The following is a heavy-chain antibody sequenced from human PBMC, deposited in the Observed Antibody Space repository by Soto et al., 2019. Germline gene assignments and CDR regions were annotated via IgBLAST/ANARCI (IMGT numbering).Heavy chain of an antibody. D-gene: IGHD5-12*01. J-gene: IGHJ4*02. CDR1: GGSISSGGYS. CDR3: ARGGYYFDY. CDR2: IYHSGST. Sequence: PSETLSLTCAVSGGSISSGGYSWSWIRQPPGKGLEWIGYIYHSGSTYYNPSLKSRVTISVDRSKNQFSLKLSSVTAADTAVYYCARGGYYFDYWGQGTLVTVSS. V-gene: IGHV4-30-2*01.